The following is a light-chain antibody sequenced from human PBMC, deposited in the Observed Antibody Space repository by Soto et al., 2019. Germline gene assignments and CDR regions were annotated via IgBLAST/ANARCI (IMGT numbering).Light chain of an antibody. CDR2: GAT. J-gene: IGKJ5*01. Sequence: EIVLTQSPGTLSLSPGERATLSCRASQSVSSSYLAWYQQKPGQAPWLLIYGATNRATGIPDRFSGSGSGTDFTLNISRLEPEDFAVYYCQQYGSSPIIFGQGTRLEIK. CDR1: QSVSSSY. CDR3: QQYGSSPII. V-gene: IGKV3-20*01.